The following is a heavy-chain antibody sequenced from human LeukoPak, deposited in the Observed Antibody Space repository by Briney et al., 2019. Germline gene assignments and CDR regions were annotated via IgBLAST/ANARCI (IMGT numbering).Heavy chain of an antibody. J-gene: IGHJ4*02. CDR1: GGSVSSGSYY. Sequence: KSSETLSLTCTVSGGSVSSGSYYWSWIRQSPGRGLEWIGYISDSGSTNYNPSLKSRVTISVDTSKNQFSLMLSSVTAADTAVYYCARGYDSSAYYPFNYWGQGTLVTVSS. D-gene: IGHD3-22*01. V-gene: IGHV4-61*01. CDR3: ARGYDSSAYYPFNY. CDR2: ISDSGST.